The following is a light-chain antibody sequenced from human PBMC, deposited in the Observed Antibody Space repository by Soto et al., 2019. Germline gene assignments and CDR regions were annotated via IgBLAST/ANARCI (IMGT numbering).Light chain of an antibody. CDR2: GAS. V-gene: IGKV3-20*01. J-gene: IGKJ1*01. CDR3: QQYGSSSWT. Sequence: EVGLTQSPGTLSLSPGERATLSCRASQSVSSIYLAWYQQKPGQAPRLLIYGASSRATGIPDRFSGSGSGTDFTLTISRLEPEDFAVYYCQQYGSSSWTFGQGTKVDIK. CDR1: QSVSSIY.